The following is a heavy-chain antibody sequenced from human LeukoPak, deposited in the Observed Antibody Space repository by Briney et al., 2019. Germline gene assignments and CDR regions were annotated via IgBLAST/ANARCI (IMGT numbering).Heavy chain of an antibody. CDR3: ARRRVLLWFGELPFDY. J-gene: IGHJ4*02. D-gene: IGHD3-10*01. CDR1: GGSFSGYY. CDR2: INHSGST. Sequence: SETLSLTCAVYGGSFSGYYWSWIRQPPGKGLEWIGEINHSGSTNYNPSLKSRVTISVDTSKNQFSLKLSSVTAADTAVYHCARRRVLLWFGELPFDYWGQGTLVTVSS. V-gene: IGHV4-34*01.